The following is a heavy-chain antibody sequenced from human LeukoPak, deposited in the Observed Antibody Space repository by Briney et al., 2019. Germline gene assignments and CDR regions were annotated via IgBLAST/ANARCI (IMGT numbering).Heavy chain of an antibody. Sequence: ASVTVSCKASGGTFSSYAISWVLQPAGQELEWMGRIIPILGIASYEEKFQGRVTITADKSTSTAYMELSSLRSEDTAVYYCAGGRSSGWPYYFDYWGQGTLVTVSS. D-gene: IGHD6-19*01. CDR1: GGTFSSYA. J-gene: IGHJ4*02. CDR3: AGGRSSGWPYYFDY. V-gene: IGHV1-69*04. CDR2: IIPILGIA.